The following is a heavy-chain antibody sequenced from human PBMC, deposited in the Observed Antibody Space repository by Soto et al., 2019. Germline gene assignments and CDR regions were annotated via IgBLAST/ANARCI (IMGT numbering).Heavy chain of an antibody. CDR3: AKGASSGWFYFDF. CDR1: GFTFGTYA. D-gene: IGHD6-19*01. Sequence: GGSLRLSCAASGFTFGTYAMNWVRQAPGKGLEWVSSTPGSGGSAYYADSVRGRFTISRDNSKNTVYLQLDSLRPEDSAIYYCAKGASSGWFYFDFWGQGTQVTVSS. V-gene: IGHV3-23*01. CDR2: TPGSGGSA. J-gene: IGHJ4*02.